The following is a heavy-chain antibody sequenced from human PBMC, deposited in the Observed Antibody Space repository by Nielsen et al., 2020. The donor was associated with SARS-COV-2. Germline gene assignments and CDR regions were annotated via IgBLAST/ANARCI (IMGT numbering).Heavy chain of an antibody. J-gene: IGHJ3*02. CDR2: ISYDGSNK. CDR1: GFTFSSYG. D-gene: IGHD6-6*01. Sequence: GGSLRLSCAASGFTFSSYGMHWVRQAPGKGLEWVAVISYDGSNKYYADSVKGRFTISRDNSKNTLYLQMNSPRAEDTAVYYCWCSSSSPSLGDAFDIWGQGTMVTVSS. V-gene: IGHV3-30*03. CDR3: WCSSSSPSLGDAFDI.